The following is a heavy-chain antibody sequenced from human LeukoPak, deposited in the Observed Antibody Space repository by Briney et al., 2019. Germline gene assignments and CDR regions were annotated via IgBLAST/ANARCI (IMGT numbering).Heavy chain of an antibody. CDR3: AKDFRHYGLYCGGDCYFGEFDY. D-gene: IGHD2-21*02. Sequence: GGSLRLSCTASGFTFGDYAMSWIRQAPGKGLEWVGFIRSKAYGETADYAASVKGRFTISRDDSKAIAYLQMNSLRAEDTAVYYCAKDFRHYGLYCGGDCYFGEFDYWGQGTLVTVSS. J-gene: IGHJ4*02. CDR2: IRSKAYGETA. CDR1: GFTFGDYA. V-gene: IGHV3-49*03.